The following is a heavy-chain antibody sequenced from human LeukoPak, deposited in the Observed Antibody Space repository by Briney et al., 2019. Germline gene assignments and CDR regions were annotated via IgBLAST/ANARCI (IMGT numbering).Heavy chain of an antibody. D-gene: IGHD1-26*01. CDR2: IYSGGST. V-gene: IGHV3-66*01. CDR3: ARSGSSRSYYFDY. J-gene: IGHJ4*02. CDR1: GFTVSSNY. Sequence: GGSLRLSCAASGFTVSSNYMSWVRQAPGKGLEWVSVIYSGGSTYYADSVKGRFTISRDNSKNTLYLQMNSLRAEDTAVYYCARSGSSRSYYFDYWGQGTLVTVSS.